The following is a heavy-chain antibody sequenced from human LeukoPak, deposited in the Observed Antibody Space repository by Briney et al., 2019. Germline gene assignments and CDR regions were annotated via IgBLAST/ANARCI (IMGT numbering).Heavy chain of an antibody. D-gene: IGHD3-9*01. Sequence: GGSLRLSCAASGFTFRSYSMNWVRQAPGKGLEWVSSISSSSSYIYYADSVKGRFTISRDNSKNTLYLQMNSLRDVDTALYYCARGLAGGLDSWGQGTLVTVSS. CDR1: GFTFRSYS. CDR3: ARGLAGGLDS. V-gene: IGHV3-21*01. CDR2: ISSSSSYI. J-gene: IGHJ4*02.